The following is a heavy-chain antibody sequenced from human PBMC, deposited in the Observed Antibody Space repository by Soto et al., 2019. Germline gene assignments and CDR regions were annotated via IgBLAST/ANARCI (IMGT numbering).Heavy chain of an antibody. J-gene: IGHJ4*02. CDR1: GFTFDDYA. D-gene: IGHD3-22*01. Sequence: GGSLRLSCAASGFTFDDYAMHWVRQAPGKGLEWVSGISWNSGSIGYADSVKGRFTISRDNAKNSLYLQMNSLRAEDTALYYCAKDREGIVYWGQGTLVTV. CDR3: AKDREGIVY. V-gene: IGHV3-9*01. CDR2: ISWNSGSI.